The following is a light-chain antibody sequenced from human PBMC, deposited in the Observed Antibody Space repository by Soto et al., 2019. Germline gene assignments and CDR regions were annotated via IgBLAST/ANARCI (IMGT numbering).Light chain of an antibody. CDR1: QSVSSSY. J-gene: IGKJ1*01. CDR2: GAS. V-gene: IGKV3-20*01. Sequence: EIVLTQSPATLSLSPGERVTLSCRASQSVSSSYLAWYQQKPGQAPRLLIYGASSRATGIPDRFSGSGSGTDFTLTISRLEPEDFAVYYCQQYCSSPWTFGQGTKVEIK. CDR3: QQYCSSPWT.